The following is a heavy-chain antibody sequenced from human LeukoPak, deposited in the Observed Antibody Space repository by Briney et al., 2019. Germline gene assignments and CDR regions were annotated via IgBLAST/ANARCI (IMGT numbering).Heavy chain of an antibody. Sequence: SEALPLTCTVYGGSISSYYWSWIRQPAGKGLEWIGRIYTSGSTNYNPSLKSRVTMSVDTSKNQFSLKLSSVTAADTAVYYCARVSSSWLNFDYWGQGTPVTVSS. D-gene: IGHD6-13*01. CDR1: GGSISSYY. J-gene: IGHJ4*02. CDR2: IYTSGST. CDR3: ARVSSSWLNFDY. V-gene: IGHV4-59*10.